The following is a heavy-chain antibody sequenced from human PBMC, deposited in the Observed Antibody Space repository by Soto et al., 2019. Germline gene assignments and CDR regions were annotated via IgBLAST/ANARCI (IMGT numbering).Heavy chain of an antibody. J-gene: IGHJ5*02. V-gene: IGHV1-69*08. CDR3: ARDFHYDLSGEANH. CDR1: GGTFSSYT. D-gene: IGHD3-10*02. Sequence: SVKVSCKASGGTFSSYTISWVRQAPGQGLEWMGKIIPILGTANYAQKFQGRVTITADKSTSTAYMEMSSLRSEDTAVYYCARDFHYDLSGEANHWGQGTLVTVSS. CDR2: IIPILGTA.